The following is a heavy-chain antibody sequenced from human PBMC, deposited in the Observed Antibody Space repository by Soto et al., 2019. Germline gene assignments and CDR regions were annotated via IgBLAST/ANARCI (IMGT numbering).Heavy chain of an antibody. Sequence: GASVKVSCKVSGYTLTELSMHWVRQAPGKGLEWMGGFDPEDGETIYAQKFQGRVTMTEDTSTDTAYMELSSLRSEDTAVYYCARLGWVAVAGNYYYYGMDVWGQGTTVTVSS. CDR1: GYTLTELS. J-gene: IGHJ6*02. V-gene: IGHV1-24*01. CDR3: ARLGWVAVAGNYYYYGMDV. D-gene: IGHD6-19*01. CDR2: FDPEDGET.